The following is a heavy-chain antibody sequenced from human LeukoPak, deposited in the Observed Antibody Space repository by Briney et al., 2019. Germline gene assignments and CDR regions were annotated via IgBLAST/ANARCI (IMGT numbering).Heavy chain of an antibody. CDR2: IDWDDDK. J-gene: IGHJ4*02. CDR3: ARSRGPTYYYDSSGYYFFDY. Sequence: SGPALVKPTQTLTLTCTFSGFSLSTSGMCVSWIRQPPGKALEWLALIDWDDDKYYSTSLKTRLTISKDTSKNQAVLTMTNMDPVDTATYYCARSRGPTYYYDSSGYYFFDYWGQGTLVTVSS. D-gene: IGHD3-22*01. CDR1: GFSLSTSGMC. V-gene: IGHV2-70*01.